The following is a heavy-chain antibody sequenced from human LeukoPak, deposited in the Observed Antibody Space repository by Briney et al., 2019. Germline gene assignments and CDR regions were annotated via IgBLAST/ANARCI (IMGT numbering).Heavy chain of an antibody. CDR2: IYYSGST. Sequence: SETLSLTCTVSGGSISSYYWSWIRQPPGKGLEWIGYIYYSGSTNYNPSLKSRVTISVDTSKNQFSLKLSSVTAADTAVYYCARQGPHSSRVAAPFDYWGQGTLVTVSS. CDR3: ARQGPHSSRVAAPFDY. J-gene: IGHJ4*02. D-gene: IGHD6-13*01. V-gene: IGHV4-59*08. CDR1: GGSISSYY.